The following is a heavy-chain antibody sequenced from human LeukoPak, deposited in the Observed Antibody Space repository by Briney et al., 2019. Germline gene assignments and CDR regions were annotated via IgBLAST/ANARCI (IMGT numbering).Heavy chain of an antibody. CDR2: INPNSGGT. Sequence: ASVKVSCKASGYTFTGYYMHWVRQAPGQGLEWMGWINPNSGGTNYAQKFQGRVTMTRDTSISTAYMELSRLRSDDTAVYYCARERSGESSQWFDPWGQGTLVTVSS. J-gene: IGHJ5*02. CDR1: GYTFTGYY. CDR3: ARERSGESSQWFDP. D-gene: IGHD2-15*01. V-gene: IGHV1-2*02.